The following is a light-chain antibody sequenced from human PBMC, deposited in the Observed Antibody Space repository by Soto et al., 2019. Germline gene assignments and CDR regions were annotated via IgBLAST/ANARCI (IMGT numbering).Light chain of an antibody. CDR2: VNI. Sequence: QSVLTQPPSVSGAPGQRVTISCTGSSSNIGAGYDVHWYQQLPGTAPKLLIYVNINRPSGVPDRFSGSKSGTSASLAITGLRAEDEADYYCQSYDSSLSGSGVFGTGTKLTVL. V-gene: IGLV1-40*01. CDR3: QSYDSSLSGSGV. CDR1: SSNIGAGYD. J-gene: IGLJ1*01.